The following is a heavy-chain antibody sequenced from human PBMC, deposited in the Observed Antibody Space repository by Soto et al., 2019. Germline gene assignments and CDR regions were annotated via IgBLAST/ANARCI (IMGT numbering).Heavy chain of an antibody. D-gene: IGHD5-12*01. J-gene: IGHJ4*02. CDR2: IFYSGST. Sequence: SETLSLTCTVSGGSISSSSYYWGWIRQPPGKGLEWIGSIFYSGSTYYNPSLKSRVTISVDTSKNQFSLKLSSVTAADTAVYYCAGGPGVARNYWGQGTLVTVSS. V-gene: IGHV4-39*07. CDR1: GGSISSSSYY. CDR3: AGGPGVARNY.